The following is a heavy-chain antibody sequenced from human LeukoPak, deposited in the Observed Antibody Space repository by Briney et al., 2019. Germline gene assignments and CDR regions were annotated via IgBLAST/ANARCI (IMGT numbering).Heavy chain of an antibody. V-gene: IGHV1-2*02. J-gene: IGHJ3*02. CDR2: INPNSGGT. CDR1: GYTFTGYY. CDR3: ARVAITGTTWAAFDI. Sequence: ASVKVSCKASGYTFTGYYMHWVRQAPGQGLEWMGWINPNSGGTNYAQKFQGRVTMTRDTSISTAYMELSRLRSDDTAVYYCARVAITGTTWAAFDIWGQGTMVTVSS. D-gene: IGHD1-7*01.